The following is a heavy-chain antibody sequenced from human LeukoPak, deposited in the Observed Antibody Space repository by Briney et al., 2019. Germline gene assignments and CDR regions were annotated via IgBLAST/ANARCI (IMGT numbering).Heavy chain of an antibody. CDR2: IKQDGSEE. CDR1: GFTFSSYW. J-gene: IGHJ4*02. V-gene: IGHV3-7*01. Sequence: GGSLRLSCAASGFTFSSYWMSWVRQAPGKGLEWVANIKQDGSEENYVDSVKGRFTISRDNAKNSLYLQMNSLRAEDTAVYYCARDQMGGDCSGGSCFSYHDYWGQGTLVTVSS. CDR3: ARDQMGGDCSGGSCFSYHDY. D-gene: IGHD2-15*01.